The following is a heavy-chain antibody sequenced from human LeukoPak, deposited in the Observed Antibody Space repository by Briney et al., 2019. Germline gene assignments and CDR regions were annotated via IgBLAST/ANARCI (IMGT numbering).Heavy chain of an antibody. CDR2: ISYDGSNK. D-gene: IGHD3-9*01. CDR1: GCTFSSYG. CDR3: AKGARVGYDILTGLFDP. J-gene: IGHJ5*02. Sequence: PGGSLRLSCAASGCTFSSYGMHWVRQAPGKGLEWVAVISYDGSNKYYADSVKGRFTISRDNSKNTLYLQMNSLRAEDTAVYYCAKGARVGYDILTGLFDPWGQGTLVTVSS. V-gene: IGHV3-30*18.